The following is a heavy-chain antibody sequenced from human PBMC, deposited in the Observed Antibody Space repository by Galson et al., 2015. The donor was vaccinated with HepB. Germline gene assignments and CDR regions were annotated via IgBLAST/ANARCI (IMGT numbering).Heavy chain of an antibody. V-gene: IGHV1-18*04. CDR1: GYTFTSYG. J-gene: IGHJ6*02. CDR2: ISAYNGNT. CDR3: ARSGLDCSGGSCYSHSYYYGMDV. D-gene: IGHD2-15*01. Sequence: SVKVSCKASGYTFTSYGISWVRQAPGQGLEWMGWISAYNGNTNYAQKLQGRVTMTTDTSTSTAYMELRSLRSEDTAVYYCARSGLDCSGGSCYSHSYYYGMDVWGQGTTVTVSS.